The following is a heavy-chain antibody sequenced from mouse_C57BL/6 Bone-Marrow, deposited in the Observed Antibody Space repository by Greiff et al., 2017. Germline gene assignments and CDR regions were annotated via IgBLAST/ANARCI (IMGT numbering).Heavy chain of an antibody. J-gene: IGHJ2*01. V-gene: IGHV1-15*01. CDR3: TRSGYYGSSSCY. CDR1: GYTFTDYE. D-gene: IGHD1-1*01. Sequence: QVHVKQSGAELVRPGASVTLSCKASGYTFTDYEMHWVKQTPVHGLEWIGAIDPETGGTAYNQKFKGKAILTADKSSSTAYMELRSLTSEDSAVYYCTRSGYYGSSSCYWGQGTTLTVSS. CDR2: IDPETGGT.